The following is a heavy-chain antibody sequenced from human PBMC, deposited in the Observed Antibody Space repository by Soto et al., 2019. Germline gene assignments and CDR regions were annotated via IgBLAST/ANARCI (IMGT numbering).Heavy chain of an antibody. J-gene: IGHJ6*02. Sequence: PGESLKISCKGSGYSFTSYWIGWVRQMPGKGLEWMGIIYPGDSDTRYSPSFQGQVTISADRSISTAYLPWSRLKASDTAMYYCARPILSSSWMGRPPRYYYGMDVWGQGTTVTVSS. CDR1: GYSFTSYW. CDR2: IYPGDSDT. V-gene: IGHV5-51*01. D-gene: IGHD6-13*01. CDR3: ARPILSSSWMGRPPRYYYGMDV.